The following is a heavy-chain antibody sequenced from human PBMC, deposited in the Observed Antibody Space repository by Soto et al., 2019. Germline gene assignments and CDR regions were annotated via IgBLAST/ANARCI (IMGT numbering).Heavy chain of an antibody. CDR3: ARLAVAGPRVDY. CDR1: GGSISSSSYY. CDR2: IYYSGST. D-gene: IGHD6-19*01. Sequence: SETLSLTCTVSGGSISSSSYYWGWIRQPPGKGLEWIGSIYYSGSTYYNPSLKSRVTISVDTSKNQFSLKLSSVTAADTAVYYCARLAVAGPRVDYWGQGTLVTVSS. V-gene: IGHV4-39*01. J-gene: IGHJ4*02.